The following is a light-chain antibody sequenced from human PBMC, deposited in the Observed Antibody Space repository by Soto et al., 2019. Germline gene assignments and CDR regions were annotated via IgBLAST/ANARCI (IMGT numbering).Light chain of an antibody. CDR2: GAS. V-gene: IGKV3-20*01. J-gene: IGKJ1*01. CDR3: QYYGSSPWK. Sequence: ENVLTHSPGTLSFSPVEIATLSFSSSQSVSSSYLAWYQQKPGQAPRLLIYGASSRATGIPDRFSGSGSGTVFTLTISRLEPEDFAVFYCQYYGSSPWKFGQGTKVDIK. CDR1: QSVSSSY.